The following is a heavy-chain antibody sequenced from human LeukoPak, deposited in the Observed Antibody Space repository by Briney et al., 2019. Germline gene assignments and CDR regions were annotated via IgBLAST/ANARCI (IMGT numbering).Heavy chain of an antibody. CDR3: ARGSQDIEATIEWFDP. Sequence: SETLSLTCTVSGASISSGDYYWTWIRQPPGKGLEWIGYVYYSASTYYNPSLKSRVFISVDTSENQFSLKLRSVTAADTAVYYCARGSQDIEATIEWFDPWGQGTLVTVSS. V-gene: IGHV4-30-4*01. D-gene: IGHD5-12*01. J-gene: IGHJ5*02. CDR1: GASISSGDYY. CDR2: VYYSAST.